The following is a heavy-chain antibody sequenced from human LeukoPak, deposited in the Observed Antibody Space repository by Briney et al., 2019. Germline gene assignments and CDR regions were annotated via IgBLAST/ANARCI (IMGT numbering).Heavy chain of an antibody. CDR2: ILYDGSNK. D-gene: IGHD6-19*01. J-gene: IGHJ5*02. Sequence: GGSLRLSCVASGFTFSSYGMHWVRQAPGKGLEWVAVILYDGSNKYYADSVKGRFTISRDNSKNTLYLQTNSLRVEDTAVYYCAKVKVAGKMYNWFDPWGQGTLVTVSS. V-gene: IGHV3-30*18. CDR3: AKVKVAGKMYNWFDP. CDR1: GFTFSSYG.